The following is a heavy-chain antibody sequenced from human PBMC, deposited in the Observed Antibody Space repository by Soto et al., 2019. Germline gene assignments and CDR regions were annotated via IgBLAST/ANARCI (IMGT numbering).Heavy chain of an antibody. Sequence: QVQLLESGGGVVQPGRSLRLSCAASGFTCSSYGMHWVRQAPGKGLEWVAVIWYDGSNKYYADSVKGRFTISRDNSKNTLYLQMNSLRAEDTAVYCCARDGRNGYYYYMDVWGKGTTVTVSS. J-gene: IGHJ6*03. CDR3: ARDGRNGYYYYMDV. V-gene: IGHV3-33*01. CDR1: GFTCSSYG. D-gene: IGHD4-4*01. CDR2: IWYDGSNK.